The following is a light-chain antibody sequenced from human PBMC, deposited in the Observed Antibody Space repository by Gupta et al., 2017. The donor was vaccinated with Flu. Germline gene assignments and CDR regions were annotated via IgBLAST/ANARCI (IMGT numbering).Light chain of an antibody. CDR3: QQRSNWPPEVT. Sequence: TLSLSPGERATLSCRASQSVISNVAWYQQNPGQAPRLLIYDTSNRATGITARFSGSGAGTDFTLTISSREPEDFAVYYCQQRSNWPPEVTFGQGTRLEIK. V-gene: IGKV3-11*01. CDR2: DTS. J-gene: IGKJ5*01. CDR1: QSVISN.